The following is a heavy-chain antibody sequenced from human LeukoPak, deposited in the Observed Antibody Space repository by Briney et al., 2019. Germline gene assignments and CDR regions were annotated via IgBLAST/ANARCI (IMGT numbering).Heavy chain of an antibody. CDR2: MNPNSGNT. D-gene: IGHD2-2*02. J-gene: IGHJ6*02. Sequence: ASVKVSCKASGYTFTSYDINWVRQATGQGLEWMGWMNPNSGNTGYAQKFQGRVTMTRNTSISTAYMELSSLRSEDTAVYYCARSFSSTSCYTCGLFGTYYYGMDVWGQGTTVTVSS. CDR3: ARSFSSTSCYTCGLFGTYYYGMDV. V-gene: IGHV1-8*01. CDR1: GYTFTSYD.